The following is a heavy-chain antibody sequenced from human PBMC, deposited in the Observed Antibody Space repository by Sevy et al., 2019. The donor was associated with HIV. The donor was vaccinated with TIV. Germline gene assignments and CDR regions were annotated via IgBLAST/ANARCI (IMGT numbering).Heavy chain of an antibody. CDR2: TYYRSKWYN. Sequence: QSQTLSLTCAISGDSVSSNSAAWNWIRQSPSRGLEWLGRTYYRSKWYNDYAVSVKSRITINPDTSKNQFSLQLNSVTPEATAVYYCAREGGMTAAGTPRPFDYWGQGTLVTVSS. J-gene: IGHJ4*02. D-gene: IGHD6-13*01. CDR1: GDSVSSNSAA. CDR3: AREGGMTAAGTPRPFDY. V-gene: IGHV6-1*01.